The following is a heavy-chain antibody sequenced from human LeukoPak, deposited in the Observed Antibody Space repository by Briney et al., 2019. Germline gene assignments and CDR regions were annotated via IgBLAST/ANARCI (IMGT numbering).Heavy chain of an antibody. J-gene: IGHJ4*02. CDR1: GFTFSSCG. CDR2: IGPTGTDR. V-gene: IGHV3-21*01. D-gene: IGHD1-14*01. Sequence: PGGSLTLSCAASGFTFSSCGFNWVRQAPGKGLDWVSSIGPTGTDRYYADSVRGRFTISRDNAKNSMYLQMDSLRDEDTAVYYCATETIGRHYDYWGQGTLLTVSS. CDR3: ATETIGRHYDY.